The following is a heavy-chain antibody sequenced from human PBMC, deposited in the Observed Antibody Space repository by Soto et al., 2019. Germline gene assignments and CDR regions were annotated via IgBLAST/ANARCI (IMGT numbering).Heavy chain of an antibody. CDR1: GYTFTSYG. D-gene: IGHD2-15*01. J-gene: IGHJ6*02. CDR3: ARFSGGSYNTYYFYYGMDV. V-gene: IGHV1-18*01. CDR2: ISAYNGNT. Sequence: VSVKVSCKASGYTFTSYGISWVRQAPGQGLDWMGWISAYNGNTKYAQDLQGRVTMTTDTSTSTAYMEPRSLRSDDTAVYYCARFSGGSYNTYYFYYGMDVWGQGTTVTVSS.